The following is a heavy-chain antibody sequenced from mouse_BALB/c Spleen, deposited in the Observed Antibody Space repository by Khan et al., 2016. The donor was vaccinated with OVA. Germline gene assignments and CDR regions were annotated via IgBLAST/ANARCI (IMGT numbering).Heavy chain of an antibody. V-gene: IGHV1-7*01. CDR2: INPTSGYT. CDR3: TRDRIDY. CDR1: GYTFTTYW. J-gene: IGHJ2*01. Sequence: VQLQQSWAELAKPGASVKMSCKASGYTFTTYWMNWVKQRPGQGLEWIGYINPTSGYTDYNEKFKDRATLSADRSSSTAYMQLSSLTSEDSAVYYCTRDRIDYWGQGTTLTVSS.